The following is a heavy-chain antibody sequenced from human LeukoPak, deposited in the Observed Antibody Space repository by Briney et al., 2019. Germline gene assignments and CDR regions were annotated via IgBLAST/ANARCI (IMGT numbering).Heavy chain of an antibody. Sequence: GGSLRLSCAASGFTFSSYGMHWVRQAPGKGLEWVAVIWYDGSNKYYADSVKGRFTISRDNSKNTLYLQMNSLRAEDTAVYYCAKDSGYCSSTSCGLDYWGQGTLVTVSS. CDR1: GFTFSSYG. CDR2: IWYDGSNK. J-gene: IGHJ4*02. CDR3: AKDSGYCSSTSCGLDY. D-gene: IGHD2-2*01. V-gene: IGHV3-33*06.